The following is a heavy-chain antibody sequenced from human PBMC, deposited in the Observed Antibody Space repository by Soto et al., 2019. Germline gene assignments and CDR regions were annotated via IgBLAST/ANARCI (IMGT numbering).Heavy chain of an antibody. CDR2: IWYDGSNK. CDR3: ARTIVGATVRFDY. CDR1: GFTFSSYG. V-gene: IGHV3-33*01. J-gene: IGHJ4*02. D-gene: IGHD1-26*01. Sequence: GGSLRLSCAASGFTFSSYGMHWVRQAPGKGLEWVAVIWYDGSNKYYADSVRGRFTISRDNAKNLLYLQMDSLRAEDTAVYYCARTIVGATVRFDYWGQGTQVTVSS.